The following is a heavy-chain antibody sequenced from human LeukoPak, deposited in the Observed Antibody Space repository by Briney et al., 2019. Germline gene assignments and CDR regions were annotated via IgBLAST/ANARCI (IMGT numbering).Heavy chain of an antibody. CDR3: AREDYYDSGSSDY. D-gene: IGHD3-22*01. Sequence: ASVKVSCKASGYTFTGYYMHWVRQAPGQGLEWMGWINPNSGGTNYAQKFQGRVTITRNISISTAYMELSSLRSEDTAIYYCAREDYYDSGSSDYWGQGTLVTVSS. CDR2: INPNSGGT. V-gene: IGHV1-2*02. J-gene: IGHJ4*02. CDR1: GYTFTGYY.